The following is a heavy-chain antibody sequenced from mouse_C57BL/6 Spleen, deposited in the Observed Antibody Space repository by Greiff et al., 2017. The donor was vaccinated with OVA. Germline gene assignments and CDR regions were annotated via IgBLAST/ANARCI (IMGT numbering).Heavy chain of an antibody. Sequence: QVQLQQPGAELVKPGASVKLSCKASGYTFTSYWMHWVKQRPGQGLEWIGMILPNSGSTNYNEKFKGKATLTADKSSSTAYMQLSSLTSEDSAVDYCAREEGNWDVGFAYWGQGTLVTVSA. D-gene: IGHD4-1*01. CDR1: GYTFTSYW. CDR3: AREEGNWDVGFAY. V-gene: IGHV1-64*01. J-gene: IGHJ3*01. CDR2: ILPNSGST.